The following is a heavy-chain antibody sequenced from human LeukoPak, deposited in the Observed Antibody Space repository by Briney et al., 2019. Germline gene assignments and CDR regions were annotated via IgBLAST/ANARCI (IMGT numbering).Heavy chain of an antibody. V-gene: IGHV3-33*01. CDR2: IWYDGSNK. CDR1: GFTFSSYG. CDR3: ARDHGDSSGYYALGY. D-gene: IGHD3-22*01. J-gene: IGHJ4*02. Sequence: GGSLRLSCAASGFTFSSYGMHWVRQAPGKGLEWVAVIWYDGSNKYYADSVKGRFTISRDNSKNTLYLQMNSLRGEDTAVYYCARDHGDSSGYYALGYWDQGTLVTVSS.